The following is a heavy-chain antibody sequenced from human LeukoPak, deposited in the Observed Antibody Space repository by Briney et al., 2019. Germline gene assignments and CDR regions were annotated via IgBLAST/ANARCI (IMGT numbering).Heavy chain of an antibody. CDR2: INPKSGGT. D-gene: IGHD6-13*01. CDR3: VRAAIAAAGTGG. CDR1: GYTFTGYY. V-gene: IGHV1-2*02. J-gene: IGHJ4*02. Sequence: GASVKVSCKASGYTFTGYYMHWVRQAPGQGLEWMGWINPKSGGTNYAQNFQGRVTMTRDTSISTAYMELSGLRSDDRAVYYCVRAAIAAAGTGGWGQGTLVTVSS.